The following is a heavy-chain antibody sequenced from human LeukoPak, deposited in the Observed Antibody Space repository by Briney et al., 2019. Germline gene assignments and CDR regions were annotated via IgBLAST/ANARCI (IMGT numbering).Heavy chain of an antibody. CDR2: ISGSGVST. J-gene: IGHJ6*02. D-gene: IGHD6-6*01. CDR1: GFTFSSIA. Sequence: GGSLRLSCAASGFTFSSIAMRWVRQAPGKGRMGGSTISGSGVSTYYADSVKGRFTISRDNSKNTLYLQMNSLRAEDTAVYYCAKSGQLVGYYYGMDVWGQGTTVTVSS. CDR3: AKSGQLVGYYYGMDV. V-gene: IGHV3-23*01.